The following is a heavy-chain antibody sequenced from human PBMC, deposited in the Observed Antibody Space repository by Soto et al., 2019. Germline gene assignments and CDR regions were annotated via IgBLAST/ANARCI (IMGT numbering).Heavy chain of an antibody. D-gene: IGHD5-12*01. CDR2: IKGDGSET. CDR3: LRGNSGYGNFDY. J-gene: IGHJ4*02. Sequence: GGSLRLSCAASGFAFSSYWMHWVRQAPGKGLVWVSRIKGDGSETNYADSVKGRFTISRDNAKNTLYLQLNSLRAEDTAVYYCLRGNSGYGNFDYWGQGTRVTVSS. CDR1: GFAFSSYW. V-gene: IGHV3-74*01.